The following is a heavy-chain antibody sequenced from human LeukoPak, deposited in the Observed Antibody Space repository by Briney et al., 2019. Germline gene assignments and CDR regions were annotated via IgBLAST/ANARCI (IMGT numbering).Heavy chain of an antibody. CDR3: ARGGSDY. D-gene: IGHD2-15*01. CDR2: ISSSSSTI. J-gene: IGHJ4*02. V-gene: IGHV3-48*01. Sequence: PGGSLRLSCAASGFTFSSYSMNWVRQAPGKGLEWVSYISSSSSTIYYADSVKGRFTISRDNAKNSLYLQMNRVRAEDKGVYYCARGGSDYWGQGTLVTVSS. CDR1: GFTFSSYS.